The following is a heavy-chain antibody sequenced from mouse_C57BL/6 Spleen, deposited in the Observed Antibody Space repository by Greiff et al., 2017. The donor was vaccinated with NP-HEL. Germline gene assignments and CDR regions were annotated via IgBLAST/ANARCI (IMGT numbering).Heavy chain of an antibody. CDR2: ISDGGSYT. J-gene: IGHJ4*01. V-gene: IGHV5-4*01. Sequence: EVNLVESGGGLVKPGGSLKLSCAASGFTFSSYAMSWVRQTPEKRLEWVATISDGGSYTYYPDNVKGRFTISRDNAKNNLYLQMSHLKSEDTAMYYCARDRNDYDAMDYWGQGTSVTVSS. CDR1: GFTFSSYA. CDR3: ARDRNDYDAMDY.